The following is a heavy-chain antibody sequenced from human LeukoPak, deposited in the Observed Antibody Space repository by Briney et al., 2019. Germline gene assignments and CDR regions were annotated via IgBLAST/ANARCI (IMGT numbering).Heavy chain of an antibody. CDR2: ISSSGSTI. Sequence: GGTLRLSCAASGFTFSSYAMSWVRQAPGKGLEWVSAISSSGSTIYYADSVKGRFTISRDNAKNSLYLQMNSLRAEDTAVYYCAELGITMIGGVWGKGTTVTISS. J-gene: IGHJ6*04. CDR3: AELGITMIGGV. V-gene: IGHV3-48*03. D-gene: IGHD3-10*02. CDR1: GFTFSSYA.